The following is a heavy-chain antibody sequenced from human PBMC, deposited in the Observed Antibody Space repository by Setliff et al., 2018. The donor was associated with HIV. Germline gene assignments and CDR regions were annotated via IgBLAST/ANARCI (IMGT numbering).Heavy chain of an antibody. CDR1: GYSITNGYC. V-gene: IGHV4-38-2*02. D-gene: IGHD2-15*01. CDR2: IYQTGSI. Sequence: LSLTCSVSGYSITNGYCWGWFRQSPRKGLEWIATIYQTGSIYYNPSLQNRVTLLLDMSKNQFSLKLSSVTAADTAVYYCARQAWHSGRNGYFVDYWGQGTLVTVSS. J-gene: IGHJ4*02. CDR3: ARQAWHSGRNGYFVDY.